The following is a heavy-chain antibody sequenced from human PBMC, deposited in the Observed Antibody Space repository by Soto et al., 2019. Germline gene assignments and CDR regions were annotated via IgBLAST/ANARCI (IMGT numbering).Heavy chain of an antibody. CDR3: ARGSRVKGPLVLDY. V-gene: IGHV3-33*01. Sequence: QVQLVESGGGVVQPGRSLRLSCAASGFTFSSYGMHWVRQAPGKGLEWVAVIWYDGSNKYYADSVKGRFTISRDNSKNTLYLQMNSLRAEDTAVYYCARGSRVKGPLVLDYWGQGTLVTVSS. J-gene: IGHJ4*02. D-gene: IGHD2-8*02. CDR1: GFTFSSYG. CDR2: IWYDGSNK.